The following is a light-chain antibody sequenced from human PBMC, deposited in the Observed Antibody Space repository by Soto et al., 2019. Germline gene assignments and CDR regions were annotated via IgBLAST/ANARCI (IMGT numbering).Light chain of an antibody. Sequence: AIRMTQSPSSFSASTGDRVTITCRASQGISSYLAWYQQKPGKAPKLLIYAASTLQSGVPSRFSGSGSGTDFTLTISCLQSEDVATYYWQQYYSYPRTFGPGTKVDIK. J-gene: IGKJ3*01. V-gene: IGKV1-8*01. CDR1: QGISSY. CDR2: AAS. CDR3: QQYYSYPRT.